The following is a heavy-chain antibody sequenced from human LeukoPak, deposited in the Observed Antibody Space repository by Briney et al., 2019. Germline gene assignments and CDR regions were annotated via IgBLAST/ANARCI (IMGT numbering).Heavy chain of an antibody. V-gene: IGHV3-23*01. Sequence: TGGSLRLSCAASGFTFSSYAMSGVRQAPGKGLEWVSAISGSGGSTYYADSVKGRFTMSRDDSKSTLYLRTNSLRADDTAVYYCARSGYNRFDYWGQGTLVTVSS. J-gene: IGHJ4*02. CDR1: GFTFSSYA. CDR3: ARSGYNRFDY. CDR2: ISGSGGST. D-gene: IGHD5-24*01.